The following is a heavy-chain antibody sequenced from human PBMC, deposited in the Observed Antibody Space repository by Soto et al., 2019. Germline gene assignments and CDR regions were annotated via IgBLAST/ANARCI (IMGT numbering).Heavy chain of an antibody. D-gene: IGHD3-10*01. CDR3: AKDAMSMVRGVNNWFDP. V-gene: IGHV3-23*01. CDR2: ISGGGGVST. J-gene: IGHJ5*02. Sequence: GSLRLSCAASGFTFSSYAMTWVRQAPGKGLEWVSGISGGGGVSTYYADSVKGRFTISRDNSMNTLYLQMNRLRAEDTAVYYCAKDAMSMVRGVNNWFDPWGQGTLVTVSS. CDR1: GFTFSSYA.